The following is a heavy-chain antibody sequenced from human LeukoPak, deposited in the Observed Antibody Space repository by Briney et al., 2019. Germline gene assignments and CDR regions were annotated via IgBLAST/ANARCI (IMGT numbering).Heavy chain of an antibody. CDR2: INGEGSSA. CDR3: TRADTGRLHGLDI. Sequence: GGSLRLSCAASRFTFSSYWMHWVRQAPGKGLLWVSRINGEGSSAYYADSVKGRFTISRDNANNTLYLQMNSLRDGDTAVYYCTRADTGRLHGLDIWGQGTRVTVSS. V-gene: IGHV3-74*01. J-gene: IGHJ3*02. CDR1: RFTFSSYW. D-gene: IGHD5-18*01.